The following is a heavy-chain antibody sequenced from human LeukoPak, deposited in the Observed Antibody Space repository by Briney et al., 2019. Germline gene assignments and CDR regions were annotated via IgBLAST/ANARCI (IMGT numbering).Heavy chain of an antibody. CDR3: ARGGQVITFGGVIVKSRPNWFDP. CDR2: IYYSGST. J-gene: IGHJ5*02. D-gene: IGHD3-16*02. V-gene: IGHV4-59*01. Sequence: SETLSLTCTVSGGSISSYYWSWIRQPPGKGLEWIGYIYYSGSTNYNPSLKSRVTISVDTSKNQFSLKLSSVTAADTAVYYCARGGQVITFGGVIVKSRPNWFDPWGQGTLVTVSS. CDR1: GGSISSYY.